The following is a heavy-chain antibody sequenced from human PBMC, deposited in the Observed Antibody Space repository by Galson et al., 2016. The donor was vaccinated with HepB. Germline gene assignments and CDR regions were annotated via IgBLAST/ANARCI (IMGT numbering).Heavy chain of an antibody. V-gene: IGHV5-51*01. CDR3: ARQEDGTTADDPLDV. CDR1: GYKFTTSW. CDR2: IYPDDSDT. D-gene: IGHD1/OR15-1a*01. Sequence: QSGAEVKKAGESLKISCKGSGYKFTTSWIAWVRQMPGKGLEWMGIIYPDDSDTKYSPSFQGQVTISADKSNSTAYLQWSSLKASDTAIYYCARQEDGTTADDPLDVWGQGTMVTVSS. J-gene: IGHJ3*01.